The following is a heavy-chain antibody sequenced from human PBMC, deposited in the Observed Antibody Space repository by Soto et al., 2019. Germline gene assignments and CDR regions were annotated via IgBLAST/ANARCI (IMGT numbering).Heavy chain of an antibody. CDR3: AVNSGNYNFDN. J-gene: IGHJ4*02. CDR2: INHSGST. D-gene: IGHD1-26*01. V-gene: IGHV4-30-4*01. Sequence: QVQLRESGPGLVKPSQTLSLTCSVSGVSISSGDYYWSWIRQSPGRGLEWIAYINHSGSTYYSPSLKSRVTVSINMSKNQFSLRLTSVTAADTATYYCAVNSGNYNFDNWGQGTLVTVSS. CDR1: GVSISSGDYY.